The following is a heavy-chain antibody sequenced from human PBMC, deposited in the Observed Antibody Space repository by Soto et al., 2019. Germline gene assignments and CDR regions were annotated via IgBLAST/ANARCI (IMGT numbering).Heavy chain of an antibody. CDR3: ARSSDYGSRSYGWFDP. V-gene: IGHV3-30-3*01. CDR2: ISYDGTNK. Sequence: GGSLRLSCAASGFPFNSYAMHWVRQAPGKGLEWVAVISYDGTNKYYADSVKGRFTISRDNSKNTLYLQMNSLRAEDTAVYYCARSSDYGSRSYGWFDPWGQGTLVTVSS. J-gene: IGHJ5*02. D-gene: IGHD3-10*01. CDR1: GFPFNSYA.